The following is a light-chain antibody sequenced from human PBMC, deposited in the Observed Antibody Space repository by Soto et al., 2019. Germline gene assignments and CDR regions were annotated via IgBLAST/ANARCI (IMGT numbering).Light chain of an antibody. CDR3: QQYSTYSWT. Sequence: DIQMTQSPSTLSASVGDRFTITCRASQSIDRWLAWYQQKPGKAPKLVIYDGSTLESGVPSRFSVSGSGTEFTLTITSLQPDDFATYYCQQYSTYSWTFGQGTRWIS. CDR2: DGS. CDR1: QSIDRW. V-gene: IGKV1-5*01. J-gene: IGKJ1*01.